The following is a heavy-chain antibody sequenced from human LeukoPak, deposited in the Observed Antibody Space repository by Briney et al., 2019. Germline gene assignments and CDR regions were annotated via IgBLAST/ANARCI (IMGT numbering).Heavy chain of an antibody. J-gene: IGHJ4*02. Sequence: PGGSLRLSCAASGFTFSSYSMNWVRQAPGKGLEWVSSIISSVNYIYYADSVKSRFTISRDNAKNSLYLQMNNLRAEDTAVYYCARDGNTYGDYHYFDYWGQGTLVTVSS. D-gene: IGHD4-17*01. CDR1: GFTFSSYS. CDR3: ARDGNTYGDYHYFDY. V-gene: IGHV3-21*01. CDR2: IISSVNYI.